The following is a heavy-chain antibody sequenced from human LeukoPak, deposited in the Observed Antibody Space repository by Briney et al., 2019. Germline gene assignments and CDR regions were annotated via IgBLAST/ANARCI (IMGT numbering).Heavy chain of an antibody. CDR3: ARGPGWFDP. CDR1: GYTFTSYE. V-gene: IGHV1-8*01. Sequence: ASVKVSCKASGYTFTSYEINWVRQATGQGLEWMAGMNPNSGNTGYAQKFQGRVTMTRDTSISTAYMELSSLRSEDTAVYYCARGPGWFDPWGQGTLVTVSS. CDR2: MNPNSGNT. J-gene: IGHJ5*02.